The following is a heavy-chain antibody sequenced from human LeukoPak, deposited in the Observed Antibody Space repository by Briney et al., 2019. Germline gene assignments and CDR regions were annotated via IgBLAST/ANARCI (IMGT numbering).Heavy chain of an antibody. Sequence: GGSLRLSCAASGFTFSLHYMGWVRQTPGKGLEWVANIKEDGTDTFYVDFVKGRFTISKDNAKNSVYLQMNSLRAEDTAVYYCARHRYFYFDLWGQGTLATVSS. D-gene: IGHD1-1*01. J-gene: IGHJ4*02. CDR2: IKEDGTDT. CDR1: GFTFSLHY. CDR3: ARHRYFYFDL. V-gene: IGHV3-7*01.